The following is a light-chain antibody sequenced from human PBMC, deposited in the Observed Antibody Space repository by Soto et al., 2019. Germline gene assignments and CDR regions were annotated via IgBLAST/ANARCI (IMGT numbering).Light chain of an antibody. CDR1: QSISNH. J-gene: IGKJ2*01. Sequence: DIQVTQSPSSLSASAGDRVTITCRASQSISNHLNWYQQKPGKAPNLLIYAASSLQSGVPSRFSGSGSGTDFTRTITSLQPEEFATYYCQQSYIMSEGYTFGQGTKLEIK. CDR3: QQSYIMSEGYT. CDR2: AAS. V-gene: IGKV1-39*01.